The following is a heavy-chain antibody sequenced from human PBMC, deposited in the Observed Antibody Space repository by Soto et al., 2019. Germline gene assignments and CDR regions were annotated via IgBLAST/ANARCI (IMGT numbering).Heavy chain of an antibody. CDR2: IGTAGDT. D-gene: IGHD2-2*01. CDR1: GFNFSSYW. V-gene: IGHV3-13*04. CDR3: ARVGLPYCRSTSCYAFDI. J-gene: IGHJ3*02. Sequence: PGGSLRLSCAASGFNFSSYWMIWVRPATGKSLEWVSRIGTAGDTYYPDSVKGRFTISRENAKNSLYLQMNSLRAGDTAVYYCARVGLPYCRSTSCYAFDIWGQGTMVTVSS.